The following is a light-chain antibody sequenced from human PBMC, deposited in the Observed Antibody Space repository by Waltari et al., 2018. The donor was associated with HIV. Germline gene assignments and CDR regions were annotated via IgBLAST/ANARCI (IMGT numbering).Light chain of an antibody. CDR2: EDS. CDR1: SSDVGSFNL. J-gene: IGLJ3*02. Sequence: QSALTQPASVSGSPGQSITISCTGTSSDVGSFNLVSWYQLHPGKAPKLMIYEDSKRSSGVSNRFSGSKSGNTASLTISGLQAEDEADYYCCSYAGSSTWVFGGGTKLTVL. CDR3: CSYAGSSTWV. V-gene: IGLV2-23*01.